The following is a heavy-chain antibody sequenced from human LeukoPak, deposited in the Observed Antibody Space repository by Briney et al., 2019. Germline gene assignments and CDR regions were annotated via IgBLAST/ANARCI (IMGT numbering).Heavy chain of an antibody. V-gene: IGHV1-8*03. D-gene: IGHD2-15*01. CDR3: ARGKGYCSGGSCFWGNWFDP. Sequence: ASVKVSCKASGYTFTGYYMHWVRQAPGQGLEWMGWINPNSGNTGYAQKFQGRVTITRNTSISTAYMELSSLRSEDTAVYYCARGKGYCSGGSCFWGNWFDPWGQGTLVTVSS. CDR2: INPNSGNT. J-gene: IGHJ5*02. CDR1: GYTFTGYY.